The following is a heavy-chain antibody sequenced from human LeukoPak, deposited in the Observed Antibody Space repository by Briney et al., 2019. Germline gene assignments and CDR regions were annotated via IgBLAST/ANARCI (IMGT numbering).Heavy chain of an antibody. V-gene: IGHV3-23*01. J-gene: IGHJ4*02. CDR1: GYTLSSYS. CDR2: IGGSGGNT. D-gene: IGHD3-22*01. Sequence: GASVKVSCKASGYTLSSYSMNWVRQAPGKGLEWVSGIGGSGGNTYYADSVKGRFTISGDSSKNVLYLQMNSLRAEDTAVYYCANLPYDSSGYWAYFDNWGQGTLVTVSS. CDR3: ANLPYDSSGYWAYFDN.